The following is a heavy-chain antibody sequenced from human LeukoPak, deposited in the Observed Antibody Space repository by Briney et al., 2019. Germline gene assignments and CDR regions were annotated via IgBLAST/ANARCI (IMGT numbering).Heavy chain of an antibody. CDR2: INHSGST. CDR1: GGSFSGYY. D-gene: IGHD6-13*01. J-gene: IGHJ4*02. CDR3: ARRLIIAAAGFGY. Sequence: SETLSLTCAVYGGSFSGYYWSWIRQPPGKGLEWIGEINHSGSTNYNPSLKSRVTISVDTSKNQFSLKLSSVTAADTAVYYCARRLIIAAAGFGYWGQGNLVTVSS. V-gene: IGHV4-34*01.